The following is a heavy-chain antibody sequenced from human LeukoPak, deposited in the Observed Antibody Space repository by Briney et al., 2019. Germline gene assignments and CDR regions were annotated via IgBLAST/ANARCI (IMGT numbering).Heavy chain of an antibody. D-gene: IGHD6-19*01. CDR2: IGYVGGEK. V-gene: IGHV3-7*01. CDR3: ASTYSSGWSFNFDY. Sequence: GGSLRLSCVASGFTFNNYWMSWVRRAPGKGLEWVANIGYVGGEKYYVDSVKGRFTISRDNAKNSLYLQMNSLRAEDTAVYYCASTYSSGWSFNFDYWGQGTLVTVSS. J-gene: IGHJ4*02. CDR1: GFTFNNYW.